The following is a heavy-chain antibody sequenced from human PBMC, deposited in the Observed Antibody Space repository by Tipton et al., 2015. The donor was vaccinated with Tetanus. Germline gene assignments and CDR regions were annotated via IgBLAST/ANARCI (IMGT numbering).Heavy chain of an antibody. CDR2: IYYSGST. CDR1: GASISSGGYY. Sequence: TLSLTCTVSGASISSGGYYWSWIRQPPGKGLEWIGYIYYSGSTNYNPSLKSRVTISVDTSKNQFSLKLSSVTAADTAVYYCARHSSSWDYFYYYGMDVWGQGTMVTVSS. J-gene: IGHJ6*02. CDR3: ARHSSSWDYFYYYGMDV. V-gene: IGHV4-61*08. D-gene: IGHD6-13*01.